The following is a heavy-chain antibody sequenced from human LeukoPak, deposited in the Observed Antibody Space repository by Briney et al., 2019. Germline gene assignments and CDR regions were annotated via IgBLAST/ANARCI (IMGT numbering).Heavy chain of an antibody. J-gene: IGHJ4*02. V-gene: IGHV1-18*01. CDR2: ISTYSSNT. Sequence: ASVKASCKPSGYTFTSYALSWVRQAPGQGLEWMGWISTYSSNTNYAQKLQGRITMTIETSTSTAYMELRSLRSDDTAVYYCARGGSRVVTYGNFDYWGQGTLVTVSS. D-gene: IGHD2-21*02. CDR3: ARGGSRVVTYGNFDY. CDR1: GYTFTSYA.